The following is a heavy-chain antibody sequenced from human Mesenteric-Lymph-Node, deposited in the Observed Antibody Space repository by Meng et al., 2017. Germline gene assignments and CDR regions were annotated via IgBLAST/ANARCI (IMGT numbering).Heavy chain of an antibody. CDR2: IYHSGRT. D-gene: IGHD3-10*01. V-gene: IGHV4-38-2*02. CDR3: ARTLLYGSGKY. J-gene: IGHJ4*02. CDR1: GYSISSGYY. Sequence: SDTLSLTCTVSGYSISSGYYWGWIRQPPGKGLEWIGSIYHSGRTYYNPSLKSRVTISVDTSKNQFTLKLSSVTAADTAVYYCARTLLYGSGKYWGQGTLVTVSS.